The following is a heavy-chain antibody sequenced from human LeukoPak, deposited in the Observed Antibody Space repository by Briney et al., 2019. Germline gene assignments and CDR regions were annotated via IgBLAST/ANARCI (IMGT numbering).Heavy chain of an antibody. CDR1: GFTFSSYA. CDR2: ISGRGSST. CDR3: AKSLYGGMDV. V-gene: IGHV3-23*01. D-gene: IGHD3-16*02. J-gene: IGHJ6*04. Sequence: PGGSLRLSCAASGFTFSSYAMSWVRQAPGKGLEWVSGISGRGSSTSYADSVKGRFTISRDNSKNTLYLQMNSLRAEDTAVYYCAKSLYGGMDVWGRGTTVTVSS.